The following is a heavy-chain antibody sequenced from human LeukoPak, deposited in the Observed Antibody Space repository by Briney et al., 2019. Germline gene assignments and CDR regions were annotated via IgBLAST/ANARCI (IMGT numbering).Heavy chain of an antibody. D-gene: IGHD1-1*01. V-gene: IGHV3-20*04. J-gene: IGHJ4*02. Sequence: GGSLRLSRAAAGFKFDDYGMSWVRQAPGKGLEWVSGINWNGGSTDYADSVKGRFTISRDNAKNSLYLQMISLRAEDTALYYCARGAAGTTVYYRGQGTLVTVSS. CDR2: INWNGGST. CDR3: ARGAAGTTVYY. CDR1: GFKFDDYG.